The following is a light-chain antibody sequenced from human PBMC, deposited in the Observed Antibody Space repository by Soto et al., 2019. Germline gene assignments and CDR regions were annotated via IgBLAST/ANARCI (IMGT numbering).Light chain of an antibody. CDR1: QSVGNL. J-gene: IGKJ4*01. Sequence: DIQMTQSPSTLSASVGDRVTITCRASQSVGNLLAWYQQKPGKAPNLLIYKASSSESGVTSRFSGSGSGTEFTITISSLQHDDVATYELQHYNSYSTFGGGTKVEIK. CDR3: QHYNSYST. CDR2: KAS. V-gene: IGKV1-5*03.